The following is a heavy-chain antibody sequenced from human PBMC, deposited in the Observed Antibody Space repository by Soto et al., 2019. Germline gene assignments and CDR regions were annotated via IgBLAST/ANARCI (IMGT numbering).Heavy chain of an antibody. V-gene: IGHV3-49*03. Sequence: SLRISGTASRFTFGDYAVSGFRTPPLNGLEWVGFIRSKAYCGTTECAASVKGRFTISRDDSKSIAYLQMNSLKTEDTALYYCTRDLEGRYCSSTSCYALSYYYYYMDLWGKGTTVTVSS. CDR2: IRSKAYCGTT. J-gene: IGHJ6*03. D-gene: IGHD2-2*01. CDR3: TRDLEGRYCSSTSCYALSYYYYYMDL. CDR1: RFTFGDYA.